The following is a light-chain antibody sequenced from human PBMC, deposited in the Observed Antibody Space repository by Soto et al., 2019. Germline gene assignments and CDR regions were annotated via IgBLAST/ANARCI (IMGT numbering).Light chain of an antibody. Sequence: IALTQSPATLSLSPVERATLSSGPSQSVSSSYLAWYQQKPGLAPRLLIYDASSRATGIPDRFSGSGSGTDFTLTISSLEPEDFAVYYCQQRNIWPPVTFGQGTRLEI. J-gene: IGKJ5*01. V-gene: IGKV3D-20*02. CDR3: QQRNIWPPVT. CDR1: QSVSSSY. CDR2: DAS.